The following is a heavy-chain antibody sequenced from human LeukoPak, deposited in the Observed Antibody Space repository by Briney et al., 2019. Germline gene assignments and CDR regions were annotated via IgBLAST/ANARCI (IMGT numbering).Heavy chain of an antibody. D-gene: IGHD3-22*01. CDR1: GFTFNNYA. J-gene: IGHJ4*02. V-gene: IGHV4-34*08. CDR3: ATLGGYDSSGYYDY. CDR2: INHSGST. Sequence: GSLRLSCAASGFTFNNYAMNWVRQPPGKGLEWIGEINHSGSTNYNPSLKSRVTISVDTSKNQFSLKLNSVTAADTAVYYCATLGGYDSSGYYDYWGQGTLVTVSS.